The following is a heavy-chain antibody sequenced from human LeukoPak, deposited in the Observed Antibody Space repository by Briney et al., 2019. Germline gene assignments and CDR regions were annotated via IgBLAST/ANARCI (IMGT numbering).Heavy chain of an antibody. CDR1: GYTFTGYY. CDR2: INPNSGGT. V-gene: IGHV1-2*02. Sequence: AASMKVSCKASGYTFTGYYMHWVRQAPGQGLEWMGWINPNSGGTNYAQKFQGRVTMTRDTSISTAYMELSRLRSDDTAVYYCARGYRYYDFWSGYLDAFDIWGQGTMVTVSS. CDR3: ARGYRYYDFWSGYLDAFDI. J-gene: IGHJ3*02. D-gene: IGHD3-3*01.